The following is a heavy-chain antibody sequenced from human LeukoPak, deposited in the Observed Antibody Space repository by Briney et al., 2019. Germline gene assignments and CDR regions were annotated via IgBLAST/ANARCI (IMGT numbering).Heavy chain of an antibody. V-gene: IGHV3-23*01. CDR3: AKLWRGSYPRYFDY. Sequence: PGGSLRLSCAASGFTFRSYAMSWVRQAPRKGLEWVSVVTDSGGTTFYADSVKGRFTISRDNSKNTLYLQMNSLSAEDSAIYYCAKLWRGSYPRYFDYWGQGALVTVSS. CDR1: GFTFRSYA. J-gene: IGHJ4*02. D-gene: IGHD1-26*01. CDR2: VTDSGGTT.